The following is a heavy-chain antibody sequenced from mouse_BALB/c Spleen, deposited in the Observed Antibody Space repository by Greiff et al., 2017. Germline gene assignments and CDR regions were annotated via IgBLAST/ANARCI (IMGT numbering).Heavy chain of an antibody. J-gene: IGHJ2*01. CDR3: TRAERDY. Sequence: EVQGVESGGGLVKPGGSLKLSCAASGFTFSSYTMSWVRQTPEKRLEWVATISSGGSYTYYPDSVKGRFTISRDNAKNTLYLQMSSLKSEDTAMYYCTRAERDYWGQGTTLTVSA. CDR1: GFTFSSYT. V-gene: IGHV5-6-4*01. CDR2: ISSGGSYT.